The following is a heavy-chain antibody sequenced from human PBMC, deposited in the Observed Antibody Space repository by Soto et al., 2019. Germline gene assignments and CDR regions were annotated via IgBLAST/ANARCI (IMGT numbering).Heavy chain of an antibody. Sequence: PSETLSLTCTVSGGSISSYHWSWIRQPPGKGLEWIGYIYYSGSTNYNPSLKSRVTISVDTSKNQFSLKLSSVTAADTAVYYCARDPGYYMDVWGQGTTVTVSS. CDR2: IYYSGST. CDR3: ARDPGYYMDV. CDR1: GGSISSYH. D-gene: IGHD2-8*01. V-gene: IGHV4-59*01. J-gene: IGHJ6*02.